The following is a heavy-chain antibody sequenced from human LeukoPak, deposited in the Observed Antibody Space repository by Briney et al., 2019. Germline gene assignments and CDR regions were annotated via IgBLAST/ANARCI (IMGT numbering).Heavy chain of an antibody. V-gene: IGHV7-4-1*02. CDR1: GYTFTDYA. Sequence: RASVKVSCKASGYTFTDYAMNWVRQAPGQGLEWMGWITTNTGNPTYAQGLTGRFVFSLDTSVSTAYLQISSLQAEDTAVYYCARDFGTRWELRAPWGQGTLITVSS. D-gene: IGHD4-23*01. CDR2: ITTNTGNP. J-gene: IGHJ5*02. CDR3: ARDFGTRWELRAP.